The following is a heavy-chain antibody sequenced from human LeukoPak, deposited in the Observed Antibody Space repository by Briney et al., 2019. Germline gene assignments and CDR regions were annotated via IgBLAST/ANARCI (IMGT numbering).Heavy chain of an antibody. D-gene: IGHD1-14*01. CDR2: INHSGNT. CDR1: GGSFSGYY. J-gene: IGHJ6*03. Sequence: SETLSLTCGVSGGSFSGYYWTWIRQLPGKGLEWMGEINHSGNTIYNPSLKSQVTISIDTSKNQISLNMRSVTAADTAVYYCARGRNWETFYHYCMDVWGNGTTVTVSS. CDR3: ARGRNWETFYHYCMDV. V-gene: IGHV4-34*01.